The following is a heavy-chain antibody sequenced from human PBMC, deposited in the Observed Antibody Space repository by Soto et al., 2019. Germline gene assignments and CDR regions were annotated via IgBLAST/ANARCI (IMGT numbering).Heavy chain of an antibody. Sequence: ASVKVSCKASGGTFSSYAISWVRQAPGQGLEWMGGIIPIFGTANYAQKFQGRVTITADKSTSTAYMELSSLRSEDTAVYYCARDLGYRSSTSCHLWGQGTLVTVSS. CDR1: GGTFSSYA. V-gene: IGHV1-69*06. CDR2: IIPIFGTA. D-gene: IGHD2-2*01. J-gene: IGHJ5*02. CDR3: ARDLGYRSSTSCHL.